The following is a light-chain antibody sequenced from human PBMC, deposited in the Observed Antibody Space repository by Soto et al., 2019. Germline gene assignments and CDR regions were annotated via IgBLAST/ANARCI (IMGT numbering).Light chain of an antibody. CDR2: DAS. CDR3: QQFGT. CDR1: QSINTW. Sequence: DIQMTQSPSTLSASVGDRVTITCRASQSINTWLAWYQQKPGKAPKLLIYDASSLESGVPSRFSGSGSGTEFSLTISSLQPDDFATYYCQQFGTFGKGTMV. J-gene: IGKJ1*01. V-gene: IGKV1-5*01.